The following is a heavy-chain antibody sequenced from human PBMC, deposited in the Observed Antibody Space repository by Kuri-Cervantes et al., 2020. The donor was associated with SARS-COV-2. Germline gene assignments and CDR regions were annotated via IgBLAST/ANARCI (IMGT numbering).Heavy chain of an antibody. CDR3: AREGSYGYAFDI. Sequence: GESLKISCAASGFTFSSYGMHWVRQAPGKGLEWVAVISYDGSNKYYADSVKGRFTISRDNSKNTLYLQMNSLRAEDTAVYYCAREGSYGYAFDIWGQGTMVTVSS. V-gene: IGHV3-30*03. CDR2: ISYDGSNK. D-gene: IGHD1-26*01. J-gene: IGHJ3*02. CDR1: GFTFSSYG.